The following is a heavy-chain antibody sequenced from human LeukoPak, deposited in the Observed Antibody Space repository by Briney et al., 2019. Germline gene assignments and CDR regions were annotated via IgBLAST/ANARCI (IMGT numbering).Heavy chain of an antibody. CDR1: GFTVSSNY. V-gene: IGHV3-66*01. CDR3: AKDRLVYYDSSGYFDY. CDR2: IYSGGST. D-gene: IGHD3-22*01. J-gene: IGHJ4*02. Sequence: GGSLRLSCAASGFTVSSNYMSWVRQAPGKGLEWVSVIYSGGSTYYADSVKGRFTISRDNTKNTLYLQMNSLRAEDTAVYYCAKDRLVYYDSSGYFDYWGQGTLVTVSS.